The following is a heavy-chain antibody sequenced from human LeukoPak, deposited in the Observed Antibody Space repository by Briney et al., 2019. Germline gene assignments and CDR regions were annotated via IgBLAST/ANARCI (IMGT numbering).Heavy chain of an antibody. CDR2: IKQDGSEK. J-gene: IGHJ4*02. Sequence: GGSLRLSCTASGFTFGDYAMSWVRQAPGKGLEWVANIKQDGSEKYYVDSVKGRFTISRDNAKNSLYLQMNSLRAEDTAVYYCARGNDYAFYDYWGQGTLVTVSS. V-gene: IGHV3-7*01. D-gene: IGHD4-17*01. CDR3: ARGNDYAFYDY. CDR1: GFTFGDYA.